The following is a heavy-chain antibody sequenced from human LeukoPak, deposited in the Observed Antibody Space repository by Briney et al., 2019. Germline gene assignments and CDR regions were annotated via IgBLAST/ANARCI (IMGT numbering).Heavy chain of an antibody. V-gene: IGHV3-21*01. CDR1: GFTFSSYS. Sequence: GGSLRLSCAASGFTFSSYSMNWVRQAPGKGLEWVSSISSSSSYIYYADSVKGRFTISRDNAKISLYLQMNSLRAEDTAVYYCARGAAYCSGGSCYPSFDYWGQGTLVTVSS. CDR3: ARGAAYCSGGSCYPSFDY. D-gene: IGHD2-15*01. CDR2: ISSSSSYI. J-gene: IGHJ4*02.